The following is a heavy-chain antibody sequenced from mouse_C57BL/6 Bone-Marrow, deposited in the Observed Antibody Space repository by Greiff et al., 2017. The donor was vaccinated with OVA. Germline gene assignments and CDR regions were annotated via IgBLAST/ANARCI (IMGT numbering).Heavy chain of an antibody. Sequence: EVQLVESGGGLVKPGGSLKLSCAASGFTFSDYGIHWVRQAPEKGLEWVAYISSGSSTIYYADTVKGRFTISRDNAKNTLFLQMTSLRSEDTAMYYCARLWLLRDYAMDYWGQGTSVTVSS. V-gene: IGHV5-17*01. CDR3: ARLWLLRDYAMDY. J-gene: IGHJ4*01. CDR1: GFTFSDYG. D-gene: IGHD2-3*01. CDR2: ISSGSSTI.